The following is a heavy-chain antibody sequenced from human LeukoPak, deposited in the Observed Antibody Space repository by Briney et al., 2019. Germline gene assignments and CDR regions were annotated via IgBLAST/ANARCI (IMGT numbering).Heavy chain of an antibody. D-gene: IGHD6-19*01. CDR2: IDPKSGRT. CDR3: ARSLDGWYGYFDS. J-gene: IGHJ4*02. Sequence: GWIDPKSGRTRFAQQFQGRVTMTRDTSISTAYMELNRLRSGDTAVYYCARSLDGWYGYFDSWGQGTLVTVSS. V-gene: IGHV1-2*02.